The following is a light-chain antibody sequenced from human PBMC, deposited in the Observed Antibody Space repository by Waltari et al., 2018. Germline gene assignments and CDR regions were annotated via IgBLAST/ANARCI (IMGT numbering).Light chain of an antibody. CDR2: DVS. J-gene: IGLJ2*01. V-gene: IGLV2-14*03. Sequence: QSALTQPASVSRSPGQSITISCTGTSSDVGGYNYVSCYQQHPGKAPKLMIYDVSNRPSGVSNRFSGSKSGNTASLTISGLQAEDEADYYCSSYTSSSTLDVVFGGGTKLTVL. CDR3: SSYTSSSTLDVV. CDR1: SSDVGGYNY.